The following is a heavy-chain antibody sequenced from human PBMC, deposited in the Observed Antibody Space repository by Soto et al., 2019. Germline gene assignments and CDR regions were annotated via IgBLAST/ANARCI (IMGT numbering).Heavy chain of an antibody. CDR1: GGSISSYY. Sequence: ASETLSLTCTVSGGSISSYYWSWIRQPPGKGLEWIGYIYYSGSTNYNPSLKSRVTISVDTSKNQFSLKLSSVTAADTAVYYCARYSSSWYFDYWGQGTLVTVSS. CDR3: ARYSSSWYFDY. J-gene: IGHJ4*02. V-gene: IGHV4-59*01. D-gene: IGHD6-13*01. CDR2: IYYSGST.